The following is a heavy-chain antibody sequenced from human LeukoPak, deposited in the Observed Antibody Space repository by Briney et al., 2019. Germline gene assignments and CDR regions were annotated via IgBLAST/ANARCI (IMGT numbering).Heavy chain of an antibody. J-gene: IGHJ4*02. CDR1: GGSISSGGYS. V-gene: IGHV4-30-2*01. CDR3: ASQLSPGIGYFDY. Sequence: SQTLSLTCAVSGGSISSGGYSWSWIRQPPGKGLEWIGYIYHSWSTYYNPSLKSRVTISVDRSKNQFSLKLSSVTAADTAVYYCASQLSPGIGYFDYWGQGTLVTVSS. D-gene: IGHD2/OR15-2a*01. CDR2: IYHSWST.